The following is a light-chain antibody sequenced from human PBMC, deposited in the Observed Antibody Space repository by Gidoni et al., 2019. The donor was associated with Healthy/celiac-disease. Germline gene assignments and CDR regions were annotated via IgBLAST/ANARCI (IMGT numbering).Light chain of an antibody. V-gene: IGLV1-40*01. J-gene: IGLJ1*01. Sequence: QSVLTQPPSVSGPPGQRVTISCTGSRPNIGAGYDVHWYQPLPGTAPKLLIYGNSNRPSGVPDRFSGSKSGTSASLAITGLQAEDEADYYCQSYDSSHYVFGTGTKVTVL. CDR2: GNS. CDR1: RPNIGAGYD. CDR3: QSYDSSHYV.